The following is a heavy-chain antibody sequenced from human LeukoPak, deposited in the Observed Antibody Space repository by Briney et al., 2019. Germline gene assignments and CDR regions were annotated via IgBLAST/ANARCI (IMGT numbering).Heavy chain of an antibody. V-gene: IGHV3-43*01. J-gene: IGHJ6*03. D-gene: IGHD2-2*01. CDR3: AKGGQTAARDMDV. Sequence: GGSLRLSCAASGFTFDDYTMHWVRQPPGKGLEWVSLMTWDAGTTYYADSVKGRFTISRDNSKNSLYLQMNSLRSEDTALYYCAKGGQTAARDMDVWGKGITVTVSS. CDR2: MTWDAGTT. CDR1: GFTFDDYT.